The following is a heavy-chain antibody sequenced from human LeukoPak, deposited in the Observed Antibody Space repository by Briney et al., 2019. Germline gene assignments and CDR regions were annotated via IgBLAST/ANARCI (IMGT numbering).Heavy chain of an antibody. CDR2: IKQDGSEK. CDR1: GFTFSSYW. D-gene: IGHD3-22*01. J-gene: IGHJ4*02. Sequence: PGGSLRLSCAASGFTFSSYWMSWVRQAPGKGLKWVANIKQDGSEKYYVDSVKGRFTISRDNAKNSLYLQMNSLRAEDTAVYYCASLYYDSSGHTVDYWGQGTLVTVSS. CDR3: ASLYYDSSGHTVDY. V-gene: IGHV3-7*01.